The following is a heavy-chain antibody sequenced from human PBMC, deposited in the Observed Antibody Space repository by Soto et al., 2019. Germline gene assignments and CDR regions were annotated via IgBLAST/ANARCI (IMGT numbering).Heavy chain of an antibody. V-gene: IGHV1-69*13. CDR2: IIPIFGTA. CDR3: ARAEYSSSRGFYYGMDV. D-gene: IGHD6-6*01. CDR1: GGTFSSYA. Sequence: VASVKVSCKASGGTFSSYAISWVRQAPGQGLEWMGGIIPIFGTANYAQKFQGRVTITADESTSTAYMELSSLRSEDTAVYYCARAEYSSSRGFYYGMDVWGQGTTVTVSS. J-gene: IGHJ6*02.